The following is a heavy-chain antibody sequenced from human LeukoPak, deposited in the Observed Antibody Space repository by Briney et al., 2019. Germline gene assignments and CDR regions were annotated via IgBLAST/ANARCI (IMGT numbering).Heavy chain of an antibody. Sequence: GASVKVSCKASGYTFTGYYMHWVRQAPGQGLEWMGWISAYNGNTNYAQKLQGRVTMTTDTSTSTAYMELRSLRSDDTAVYYCARLLPSPDIESGHAFDIWGQGTVVTASS. V-gene: IGHV1-18*04. CDR2: ISAYNGNT. CDR3: ARLLPSPDIESGHAFDI. D-gene: IGHD3-22*01. CDR1: GYTFTGYY. J-gene: IGHJ3*02.